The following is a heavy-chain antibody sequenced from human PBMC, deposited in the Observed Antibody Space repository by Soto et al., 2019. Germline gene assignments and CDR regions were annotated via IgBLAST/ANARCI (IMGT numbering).Heavy chain of an antibody. CDR3: ARDSPDFWSGYGVANYYYAMDV. J-gene: IGHJ6*02. D-gene: IGHD3-3*01. V-gene: IGHV1-69*13. Sequence: ASVKVSCKASGGTFSSYAISWVRQAPGQGLEWMGGIIPIFGTANYAQKFQGRVTITADESTSTAYMELSSLRSEDTAVYYCARDSPDFWSGYGVANYYYAMDVWGQGTTVTVSS. CDR2: IIPIFGTA. CDR1: GGTFSSYA.